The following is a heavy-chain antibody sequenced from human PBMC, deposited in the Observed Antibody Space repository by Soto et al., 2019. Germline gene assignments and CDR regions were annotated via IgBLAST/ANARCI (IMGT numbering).Heavy chain of an antibody. Sequence: QITLKESGPTLVKPTQTLTLTCTFSGFSLSTTGVGVGWIRQPPGKALEWLALIYWDDDKRYSPSLKSRLTLXQXPSNHPVGLTMPNTVPIDTATDSHARAPPVTTGGDHWGQGTLVTVSS. D-gene: IGHD4-17*01. V-gene: IGHV2-5*02. CDR1: GFSLSTTGVG. J-gene: IGHJ4*02. CDR3: ARAPPVTTGGDH. CDR2: IYWDDDK.